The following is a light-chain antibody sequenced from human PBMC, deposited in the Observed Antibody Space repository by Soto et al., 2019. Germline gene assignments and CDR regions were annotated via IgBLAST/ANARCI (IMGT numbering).Light chain of an antibody. V-gene: IGKV1-27*01. CDR2: AAS. CDR3: QKYNSVPFT. J-gene: IGKJ4*01. CDR1: QVISHF. Sequence: IQMTQSPSSLSASVGDRVTITCRASQVISHFLAWYQQKPGKEPNLLTYAASTLHSGVPSRFSGSGSGTDFTLTISSLQSEDVATYYCQKYNSVPFTFGGGTKLEIK.